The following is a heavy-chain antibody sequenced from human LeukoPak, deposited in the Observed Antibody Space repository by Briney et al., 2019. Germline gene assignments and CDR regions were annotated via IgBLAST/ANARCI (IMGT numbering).Heavy chain of an antibody. CDR1: GYTFTGYY. CDR3: ARDNDSSGLIDY. D-gene: IGHD3-22*01. J-gene: IGHJ4*02. V-gene: IGHV1-2*02. Sequence: ASVKVSCKASGYTFTGYYMHWVRQAPGQGLEWMGWINPNSGGTNYAQKFQGRVTMTRDTSISTAYMELSRLRSDDTAVYYCARDNDSSGLIDYWGQGTLVTVSS. CDR2: INPNSGGT.